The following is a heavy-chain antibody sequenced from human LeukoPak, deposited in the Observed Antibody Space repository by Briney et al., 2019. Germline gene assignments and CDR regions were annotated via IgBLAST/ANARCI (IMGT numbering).Heavy chain of an antibody. D-gene: IGHD2-2*01. J-gene: IGHJ5*02. CDR3: ARQGCSSTSCQTGWFDP. Sequence: ASVKVSCKASGYTFTGYYMHWVRQAPGQGLEWMGWINPNSGGTNYAQKFQGRVTMTRDTSISTAYMELSRLRSDDTAVYYCARQGCSSTSCQTGWFDPWGQGTLVTVSS. CDR2: INPNSGGT. V-gene: IGHV1-2*02. CDR1: GYTFTGYY.